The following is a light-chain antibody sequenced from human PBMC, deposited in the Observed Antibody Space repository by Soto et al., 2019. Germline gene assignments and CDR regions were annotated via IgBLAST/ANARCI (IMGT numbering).Light chain of an antibody. CDR2: GAS. V-gene: IGKV3-20*01. Sequence: EIVLTQSPGTLSLSPGERATLSCRASQSVSSSYLAWYQQKPGQAPRLLIYGASSRATGIPDRFSGSASGTDFPLTISRLEPEDFAVYYCQQYGSSPRTFGPGTKVDIK. CDR1: QSVSSSY. CDR3: QQYGSSPRT. J-gene: IGKJ3*01.